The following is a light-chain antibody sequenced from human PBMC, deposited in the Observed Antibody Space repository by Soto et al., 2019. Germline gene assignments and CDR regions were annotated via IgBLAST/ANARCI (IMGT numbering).Light chain of an antibody. CDR2: GAS. J-gene: IGKJ3*01. CDR3: QHYNDWPPAFT. CDR1: QSLNRN. V-gene: IGKV3D-15*01. Sequence: EILMTQSPATLSVSPGERATLSCRASQSLNRNLAWYQQKPGQAPRLIIYGASTRASGIPARFSGSGSATEFTLTISILQSEDFALYFCQHYNDWPPAFTFGPGTKVDL.